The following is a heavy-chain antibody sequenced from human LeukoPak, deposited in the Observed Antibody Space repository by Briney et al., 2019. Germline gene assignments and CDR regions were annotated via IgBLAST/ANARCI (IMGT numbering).Heavy chain of an antibody. CDR1: GFTFDDYA. V-gene: IGHV3-9*01. D-gene: IGHD4-17*01. J-gene: IGHJ6*02. CDR2: ISWNSGSI. CDR3: AKVTDGDYYYYGMDV. Sequence: PGGSLRLSCAASGFTFDDYATHWVRQAPGKGLEWVSGISWNSGSIGYADSVKGRFTISRDNAKNSLYLQMNSLRAEDTALYYCAKVTDGDYYYYGMDVWGQGTTVTVSS.